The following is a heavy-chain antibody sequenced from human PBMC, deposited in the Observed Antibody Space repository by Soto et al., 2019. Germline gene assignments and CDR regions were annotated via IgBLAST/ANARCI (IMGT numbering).Heavy chain of an antibody. CDR1: GGSISSYY. D-gene: IGHD3-3*01. CDR2: IYYSGST. CDR3: ARSTYYDFWSGYYGNWFDP. Sequence: SETLSLTCTVSGGSISSYYWSWIRQPPGKGLEWIGYIYYSGSTNYNPSLKSRVTISVDTSKNQFSLKLSSVTAVDTAVYYCARSTYYDFWSGYYGNWFDPWGQGTLVTVSS. J-gene: IGHJ5*02. V-gene: IGHV4-59*01.